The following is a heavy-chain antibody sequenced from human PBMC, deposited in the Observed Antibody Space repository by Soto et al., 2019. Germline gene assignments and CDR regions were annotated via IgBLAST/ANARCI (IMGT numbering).Heavy chain of an antibody. CDR2: IVVGSDNT. D-gene: IGHD6-13*01. Sequence: SLKLYCKASGYTYTISPLQWVRQNSEQRLEWIGWIVVGSDNTNYAQKFLGRVTITRDMSTSTAYMELSGLRSDDTAVYYCAAGSQYTSNWYFGSGMDVLGQGTTVTGFS. V-gene: IGHV1-58*01. CDR1: GYTYTISP. J-gene: IGHJ6*02. CDR3: AAGSQYTSNWYFGSGMDV.